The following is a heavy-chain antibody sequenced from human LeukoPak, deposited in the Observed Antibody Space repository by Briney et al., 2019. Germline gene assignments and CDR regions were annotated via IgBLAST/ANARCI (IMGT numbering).Heavy chain of an antibody. V-gene: IGHV4-34*01. J-gene: IGHJ6*02. D-gene: IGHD2-15*01. CDR3: ARGANFYYYGMDV. CDR1: GGSFSGYY. CDR2: INHSGST. Sequence: SETLSLTCAVYGGSFSGYYWSWIRQPPGKGLVWIGEINHSGSTNYNPSLKSRVTISVDTSKNQFSLKLSSVTAADTAVYYCARGANFYYYGMDVWGQGTTVTVSS.